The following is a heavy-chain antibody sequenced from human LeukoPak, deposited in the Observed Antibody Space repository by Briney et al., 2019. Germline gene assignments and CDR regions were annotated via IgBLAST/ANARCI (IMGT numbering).Heavy chain of an antibody. V-gene: IGHV3-33*01. CDR3: ARATPEAYYGMDV. CDR2: IWYDGSNK. CDR1: GFTFSSYG. Sequence: GRSLRLSCAASGFTFSSYGMHWVRQAPGKGLEWVAVIWYDGSNKYYADSVKGRFTVSRDNSKNTLYLQMNSLRAEDTAVYYCARATPEAYYGMDVWGQGTTVTVSS. J-gene: IGHJ6*02.